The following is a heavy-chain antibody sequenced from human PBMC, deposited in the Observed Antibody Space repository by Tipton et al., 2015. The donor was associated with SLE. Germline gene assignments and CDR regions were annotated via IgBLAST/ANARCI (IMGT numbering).Heavy chain of an antibody. J-gene: IGHJ4*02. CDR3: ARTGYYDSSADY. D-gene: IGHD3-22*01. V-gene: IGHV3-21*06. CDR2: ISGSSNYI. CDR1: GFIFSDYS. Sequence: GSLRLSCAASGFIFSDYSMNWVRQAPGKGLEWVSSISGSSNYIYYADSLKGRFTISRDNAKSSLYLQMNSLRAEDTAVYYCARTGYYDSSADYWGQGTLVTVSS.